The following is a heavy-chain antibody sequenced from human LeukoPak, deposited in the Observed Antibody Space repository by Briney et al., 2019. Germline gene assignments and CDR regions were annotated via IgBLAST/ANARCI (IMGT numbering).Heavy chain of an antibody. CDR1: GGSISSGSYY. V-gene: IGHV4-61*02. J-gene: IGHJ6*03. CDR2: IYTSGST. Sequence: SETLSLTCTVSGGSISSGSYYWSWIRQPAGKGLEWIGRIYTSGSTNYNPSLKSRVTISVDTSKNQFSLKLSSVTAADTAVYYCARDSDPDYVWGSFGGYYYMDVWGKGTTVTVSS. CDR3: ARDSDPDYVWGSFGGYYYMDV. D-gene: IGHD3-16*01.